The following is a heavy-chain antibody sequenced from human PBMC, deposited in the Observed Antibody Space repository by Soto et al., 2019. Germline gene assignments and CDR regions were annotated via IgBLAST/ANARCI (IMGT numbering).Heavy chain of an antibody. CDR3: ARDSVDYYDSSLVDY. V-gene: IGHV1-46*01. J-gene: IGHJ4*02. CDR1: GYTFTSYY. D-gene: IGHD3-22*01. CDR2: INPSGGSA. Sequence: GASVKVSCKASGYTFTSYYMHWVRQAPGQGLEWMGIINPSGGSASYAQKFQGRVTMTRDTSTSTVYMELSSLRSEDTAVYYCARDSVDYYDSSLVDYWGQGTLVTVSS.